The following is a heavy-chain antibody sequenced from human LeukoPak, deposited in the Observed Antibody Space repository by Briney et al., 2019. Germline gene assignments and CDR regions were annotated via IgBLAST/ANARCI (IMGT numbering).Heavy chain of an antibody. CDR2: VYTNGNT. D-gene: IGHD2-21*01. CDR3: ARDVALPTYFDY. J-gene: IGHJ4*02. V-gene: IGHV4-4*07. CDR1: GGSIRSHY. Sequence: SETLSLTCTVSGGSIRSHYWSWIRQPAGKGLEWIGRVYTNGNTNYNPSLKCRVTMSVDTSKNQFSLKLRSVTAADTAVYYCARDVALPTYFDYWGQGTLVTVSS.